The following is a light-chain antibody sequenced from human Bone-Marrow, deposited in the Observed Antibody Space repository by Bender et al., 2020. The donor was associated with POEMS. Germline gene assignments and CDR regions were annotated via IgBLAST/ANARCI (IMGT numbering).Light chain of an antibody. V-gene: IGLV2-8*01. Sequence: QSALTQPPSASGSLGQSVTISCTGTSNDVGGYNYVSWYQQHPGKAPKLIIYEVNKRPSGVPDRFSGSKSGNTASLTVSGLQAEDEADYYCSSYAGSNNLIFGGGTKLTVL. CDR2: EVN. J-gene: IGLJ2*01. CDR3: SSYAGSNNLI. CDR1: SNDVGGYNY.